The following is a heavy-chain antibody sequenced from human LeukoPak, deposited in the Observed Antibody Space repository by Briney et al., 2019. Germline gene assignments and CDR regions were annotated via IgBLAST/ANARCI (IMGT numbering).Heavy chain of an antibody. J-gene: IGHJ4*02. CDR3: ARVVSGSYRLDY. D-gene: IGHD1-26*01. Sequence: SETLSLTCAVYGGSFSGYYWSWIRQPPGKGLEWIGGINHSGSTNHNPSLKSRVTISVDTSKNQFSLKLSSVTAADTAVYYCARVVSGSYRLDYWGQGTLVTVSS. CDR2: INHSGST. V-gene: IGHV4-34*01. CDR1: GGSFSGYY.